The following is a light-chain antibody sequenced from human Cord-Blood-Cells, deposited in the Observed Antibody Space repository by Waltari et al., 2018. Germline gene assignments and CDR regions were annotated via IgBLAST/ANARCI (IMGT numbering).Light chain of an antibody. CDR3: CSYAGSYTLV. J-gene: IGLJ3*02. Sequence: QSALTQPRSVSGSPGQSVTISCTGTSSDVGGYNYVSWYQQPPGKPPKLMIYDVSKRPSGVPDRFSGSKSGNTASLTISGLQAEDEADYYCCSYAGSYTLVFGGGTKLTVL. V-gene: IGLV2-11*01. CDR2: DVS. CDR1: SSDVGGYNY.